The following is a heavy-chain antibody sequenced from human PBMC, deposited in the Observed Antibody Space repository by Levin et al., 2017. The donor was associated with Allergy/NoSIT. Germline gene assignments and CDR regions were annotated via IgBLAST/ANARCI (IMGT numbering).Heavy chain of an antibody. J-gene: IGHJ4*02. D-gene: IGHD6-13*01. CDR1: GGSISSSSYY. CDR3: ARRSIAAAATDC. Sequence: SETLSLTCTVSGGSISSSSYYWGWIRQPPGKGLEWIGSIYYSGSTYYNPSLKSRVTISVDTSKNQFSLKLSSVTAADTAVYYCARRSIAAAATDCWGQGTLVTVSS. V-gene: IGHV4-39*01. CDR2: IYYSGST.